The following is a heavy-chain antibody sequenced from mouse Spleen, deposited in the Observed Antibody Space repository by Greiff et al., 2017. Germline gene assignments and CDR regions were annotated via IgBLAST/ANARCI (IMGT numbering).Heavy chain of an antibody. Sequence: EVQVVESGGGLVQPGGSLSLSCAASGFTFTDYYMSWVRQPPGKALEWLGFIRNKANGYTTEYSASVKGRFTISRDNSQSILYLQMNALRAEDSATYYCARYTYYYGSSSWAMDYWGQGTSVTVSS. V-gene: IGHV7-3*01. CDR1: GFTFTDYY. D-gene: IGHD1-1*01. J-gene: IGHJ4*01. CDR2: IRNKANGYTT. CDR3: ARYTYYYGSSSWAMDY.